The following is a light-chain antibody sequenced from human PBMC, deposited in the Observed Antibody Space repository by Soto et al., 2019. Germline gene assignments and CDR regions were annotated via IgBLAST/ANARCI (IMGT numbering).Light chain of an antibody. V-gene: IGKV1-27*01. J-gene: IGKJ2*01. Sequence: DIQMTQSPSSLSASVGDRVTITCRASQGISDFLAWYQQKPGKVPKLLVSAASTLQSGVPSRFSGSGSGTDFTLTICSLQPEDVATYYCQQSYRSPYTFGQGTKLEI. CDR1: QGISDF. CDR3: QQSYRSPYT. CDR2: AAS.